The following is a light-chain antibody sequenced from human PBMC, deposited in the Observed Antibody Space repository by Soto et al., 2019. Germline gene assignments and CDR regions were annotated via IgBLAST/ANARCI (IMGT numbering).Light chain of an antibody. CDR3: QQYNSYSWT. Sequence: DIQMTQSPSTLSASVGDRVTITCRASQSITIWLAWYQQKPGKAPKLLIFDASSLESGVPSRFSGSGSGTEFTLAISSLQPYDFATYYCQQYNSYSWTFGQGTKVEIK. V-gene: IGKV1-5*01. J-gene: IGKJ1*01. CDR1: QSITIW. CDR2: DAS.